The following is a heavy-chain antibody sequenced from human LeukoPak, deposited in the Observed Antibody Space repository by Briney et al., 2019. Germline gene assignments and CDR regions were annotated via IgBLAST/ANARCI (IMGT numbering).Heavy chain of an antibody. CDR3: AREGGSAYYYYSYYMDV. V-gene: IGHV3-7*01. J-gene: IGHJ6*03. CDR1: GFTFSSYW. CDR2: IKQDGSEK. Sequence: GGSLRLSCAASGFTFSSYWMSWVRQAPGKGLEWVANIKQDGSEKYYVDSVKGRFTISRDNAKNSLYLQMNSLRAEDTAVYYCAREGGSAYYYYSYYMDVWGKGTTVTVSS. D-gene: IGHD1-26*01.